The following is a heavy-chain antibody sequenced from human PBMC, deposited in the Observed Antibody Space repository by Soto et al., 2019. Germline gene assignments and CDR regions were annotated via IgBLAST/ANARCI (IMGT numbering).Heavy chain of an antibody. Sequence: PSETLSLTCTVSGGSISSNYWTWIRQPPGKGLEWIGYVYNSGSTNYNPSLKSRVTISEDTSRSQFSLKVNSMTAADTAVYYCARYRREAVAGYTLDNWGQGILVTVSS. CDR2: VYNSGST. D-gene: IGHD6-13*01. J-gene: IGHJ4*02. CDR1: GGSISSNY. CDR3: ARYRREAVAGYTLDN. V-gene: IGHV4-59*01.